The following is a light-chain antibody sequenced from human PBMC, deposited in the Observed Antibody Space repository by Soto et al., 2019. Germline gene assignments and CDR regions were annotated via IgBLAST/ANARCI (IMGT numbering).Light chain of an antibody. CDR3: CSLTTRDSHV. V-gene: IGLV2-8*01. CDR2: DVS. Sequence: QSALTQPPSASGSPGQSVTISCTGTSSDIGAYNYVSWYQQYPGKVPKLMIYDVSKRPSGVPDRFSGSKSGNTASLTISGLQAEDEADYYCCSLTTRDSHVFGTGTKVTVL. CDR1: SSDIGAYNY. J-gene: IGLJ1*01.